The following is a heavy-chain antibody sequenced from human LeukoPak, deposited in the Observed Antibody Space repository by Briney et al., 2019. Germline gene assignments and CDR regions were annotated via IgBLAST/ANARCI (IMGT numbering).Heavy chain of an antibody. CDR1: GLTVSSNY. CDR2: IYSGGGT. V-gene: IGHV3-66*01. J-gene: IGHJ4*02. CDR3: ARDMTTVTTGDY. Sequence: GGSLRLSCAASGLTVSSNYMSWVSQAPGKGLEWVSVIYSGGGTYYADSVKGRFTISRDNSKNTLYLQMNSLRAEDTAVYYCARDMTTVTTGDYWGQGTLVTVSS. D-gene: IGHD4-17*01.